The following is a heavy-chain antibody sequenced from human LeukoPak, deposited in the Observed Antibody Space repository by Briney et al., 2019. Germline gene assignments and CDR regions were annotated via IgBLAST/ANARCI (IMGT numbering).Heavy chain of an antibody. CDR2: IYPRGST. CDR3: ARFSPRAMGNYLDF. Sequence: SETLSLTCAVSGGSISSGSYSWSWIRQPPGKSLEWIGYIYPRGSTYYNPSLKSRVILSLDKSANQFSLNLSSVTAADTAVYYCARFSPRAMGNYLDFWGQGTLVTVSS. V-gene: IGHV4-30-2*01. CDR1: GGSISSGSYS. D-gene: IGHD7-27*01. J-gene: IGHJ4*02.